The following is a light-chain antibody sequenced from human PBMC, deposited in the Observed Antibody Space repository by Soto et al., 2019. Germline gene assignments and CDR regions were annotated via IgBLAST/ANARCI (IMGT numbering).Light chain of an antibody. J-gene: IGLJ2*01. CDR3: QGWDSGSAHVL. CDR1: NIGSKG. V-gene: IGLV3-21*01. CDR2: SDT. Sequence: SYELTQPPSVSGAPGEPARISCGGINIGSKGVHWYQQKPGQAPVLVIYSDTDLPPVIPERFSGSNSANMATLTISRVEAGDEADYYCQGWDSGSAHVLFGGGTKLTVL.